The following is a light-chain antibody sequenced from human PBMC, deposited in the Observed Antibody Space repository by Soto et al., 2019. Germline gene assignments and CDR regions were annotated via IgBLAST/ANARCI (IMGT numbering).Light chain of an antibody. Sequence: QSALTQPASVSGSPGQSITISCTGTSSDVGGYNYVSWYQQNPGKAPKLMLYDVSNRPSGVSNRFSGSKSGNTASLTISGLHAEDEADYYCTSYPSSSTLVFGGGTKLTVL. CDR1: SSDVGGYNY. J-gene: IGLJ2*01. CDR3: TSYPSSSTLV. V-gene: IGLV2-14*01. CDR2: DVS.